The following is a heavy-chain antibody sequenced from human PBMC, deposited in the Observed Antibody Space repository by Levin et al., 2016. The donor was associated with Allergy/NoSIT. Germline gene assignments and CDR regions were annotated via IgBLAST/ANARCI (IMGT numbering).Heavy chain of an antibody. J-gene: IGHJ4*02. V-gene: IGHV3-23*01. Sequence: RQPPGKGLEWASIISGSGGSIYNADSVKGRFTISRDNSKNTLFLQMNSLKAEDTAVYYCAKDSSSWNLYFDYWGPGKPGHRLL. CDR2: ISGSGGSI. CDR3: AKDSSSWNLYFDY. D-gene: IGHD6-13*01.